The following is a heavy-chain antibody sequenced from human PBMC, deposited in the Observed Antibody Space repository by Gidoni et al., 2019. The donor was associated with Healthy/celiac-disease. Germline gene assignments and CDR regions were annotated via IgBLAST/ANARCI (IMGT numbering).Heavy chain of an antibody. CDR1: GFPFSRYW. V-gene: IGHV3-7*03. Sequence: EVQLVESGGGLVQPGGSLGPSCAASGFPFSRYWMSWVRQAPGKGLEWVANIKQDGSEKYYVDSVKGRFTISRDNAKNSLYLQMNSLRAEDTAVYYCARDFEGDDYYYYYGMDVWGQGTTVTVSS. J-gene: IGHJ6*02. CDR2: IKQDGSEK. CDR3: ARDFEGDDYYYYYGMDV.